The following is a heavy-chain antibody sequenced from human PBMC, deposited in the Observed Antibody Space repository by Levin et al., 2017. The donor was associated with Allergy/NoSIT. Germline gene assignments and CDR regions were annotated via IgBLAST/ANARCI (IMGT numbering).Heavy chain of an antibody. CDR3: AKDGDNSSGWKVPLSGIFDY. D-gene: IGHD6-19*01. V-gene: IGHV3-23*01. Sequence: GGSLRLSCAASGFTFSSYAMSWVRQAPGKGLEWVSAISGSGGSTYYADSVKGRFTISRDNSKNTLYLQMNSLRAEDTAVYYCAKDGDNSSGWKVPLSGIFDYWGQGTLVTVSS. J-gene: IGHJ4*02. CDR2: ISGSGGST. CDR1: GFTFSSYA.